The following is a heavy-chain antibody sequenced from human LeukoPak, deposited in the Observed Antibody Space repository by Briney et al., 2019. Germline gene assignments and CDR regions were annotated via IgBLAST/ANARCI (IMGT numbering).Heavy chain of an antibody. D-gene: IGHD6-19*01. CDR1: GGSISSYY. V-gene: IGHV4-59*08. CDR3: ARSLRSEGYSSG. Sequence: NPSETLSLTCTVSGGSISSYYWSWIRQPPGKGLEWIGYIYYSGSTNYNPSLKSRVTISVDTSKNQFSLKLSSVTAADTAVYYCARSLRSEGYSSGWGQGTLVTVSS. J-gene: IGHJ4*02. CDR2: IYYSGST.